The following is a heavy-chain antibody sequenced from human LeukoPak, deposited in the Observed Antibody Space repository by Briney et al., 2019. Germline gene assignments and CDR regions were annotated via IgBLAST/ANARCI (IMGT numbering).Heavy chain of an antibody. CDR1: GYTFTSYG. Sequence: ASVKVSCKASGYTFTSYGISWVRQAPGQGLEWMGWISAYNGNTNYAQKLQGRVAMTTDTSTSTAYMELRSLRSDDTAVYYCARGIFYGSGSGAFDIWGQGTMVTVSS. D-gene: IGHD3-10*01. J-gene: IGHJ3*02. V-gene: IGHV1-18*01. CDR3: ARGIFYGSGSGAFDI. CDR2: ISAYNGNT.